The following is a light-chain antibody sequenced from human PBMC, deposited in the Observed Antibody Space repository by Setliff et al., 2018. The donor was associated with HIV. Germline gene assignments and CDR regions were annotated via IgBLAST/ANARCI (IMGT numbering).Light chain of an antibody. J-gene: IGLJ1*01. Sequence: SALTQPAYVSGSPGQTITISCTGTSSDIGGYNYVSWYQQHPGEAPKLIIYNVYNRPSGISSRFSGSKSGNTASLSISELRAEDETDYYCTSYTGGNTRIFGTGTKVT. V-gene: IGLV2-14*03. CDR3: TSYTGGNTRI. CDR2: NVY. CDR1: SSDIGGYNY.